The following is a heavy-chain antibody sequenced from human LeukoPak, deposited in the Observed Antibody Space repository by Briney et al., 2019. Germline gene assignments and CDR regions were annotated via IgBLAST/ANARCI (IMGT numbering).Heavy chain of an antibody. CDR1: GGTFSSYA. D-gene: IGHD3-10*01. J-gene: IGHJ4*02. CDR2: IIPILGIA. Sequence: SVKVSCKASGGTFSSYAISWVRQAPGQGLEWMGRIIPILGIANYAQKFQGRVTITADKSTSTAFMELSSLRSEDTAVYYCARTLYYYGSGSLTYYFDYWGQGTLVTVSS. CDR3: ARTLYYYGSGSLTYYFDY. V-gene: IGHV1-69*04.